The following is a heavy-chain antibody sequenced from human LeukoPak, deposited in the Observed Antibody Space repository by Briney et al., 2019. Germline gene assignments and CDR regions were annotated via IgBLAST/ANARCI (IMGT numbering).Heavy chain of an antibody. D-gene: IGHD3-22*01. CDR3: ARDRQYYYDSSGYYASAFDI. J-gene: IGHJ3*02. CDR1: GYTFTSYY. Sequence: ASVKVSCKASGYTFTSYYMHWVRQAPGQGLEWMGIINLSGGSTSYAQKFQGRVTMTRDTSTSTVYMELSSLRSEDTAVYYCARDRQYYYDSSGYYASAFDIWGQGTMVTVSS. V-gene: IGHV1-46*01. CDR2: INLSGGST.